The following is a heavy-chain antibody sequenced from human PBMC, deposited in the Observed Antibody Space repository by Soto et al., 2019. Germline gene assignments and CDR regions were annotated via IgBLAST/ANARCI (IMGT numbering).Heavy chain of an antibody. Sequence: GGSLRLSCAASGFTFSGSAMHWVRQASGKGLEWVGRIRSKANSYATAYAASVKGRFTISRDDSKNTAYLQMNSLKTEDTAVYYCTRLVDSSSDAFDIWGQGTMVTVSS. CDR1: GFTFSGSA. J-gene: IGHJ3*02. CDR2: IRSKANSYAT. V-gene: IGHV3-73*01. D-gene: IGHD6-6*01. CDR3: TRLVDSSSDAFDI.